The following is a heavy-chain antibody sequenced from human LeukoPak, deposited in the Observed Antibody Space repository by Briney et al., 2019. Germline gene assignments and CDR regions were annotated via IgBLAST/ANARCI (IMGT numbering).Heavy chain of an antibody. D-gene: IGHD6-19*01. Sequence: ASVKVSCKASGYTFTSYDINWVRQATGQGLEWMGWMNPNSGNTGYAQKFQGRVTMTRNTSISTAYMELSSLRSEDTAVYYCAKDMYVRQWLVLVLDYWGQGTLVTVSS. CDR2: MNPNSGNT. J-gene: IGHJ4*02. V-gene: IGHV1-8*01. CDR3: AKDMYVRQWLVLVLDY. CDR1: GYTFTSYD.